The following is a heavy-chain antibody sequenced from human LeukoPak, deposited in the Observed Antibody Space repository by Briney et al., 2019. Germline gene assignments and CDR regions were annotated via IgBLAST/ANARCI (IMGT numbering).Heavy chain of an antibody. D-gene: IGHD6-13*01. J-gene: IGHJ4*02. V-gene: IGHV1-2*02. CDR1: GYTFTGYY. Sequence: ASVKVSCKASGYTFTGYYMHWVRQAPGQGLEWMGWINPNSGGTSYAQKFQGRVTMTRDTSISTAYMELSRLRSDDTAVYYCARDIQFMATAGSDYWGQGTLVTVSS. CDR2: INPNSGGT. CDR3: ARDIQFMATAGSDY.